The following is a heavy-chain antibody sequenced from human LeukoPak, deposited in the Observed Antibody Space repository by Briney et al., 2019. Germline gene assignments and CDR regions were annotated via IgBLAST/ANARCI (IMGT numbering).Heavy chain of an antibody. CDR2: INQDGSKK. V-gene: IGHV3-7*01. J-gene: IGHJ4*02. CDR1: GFTFSTYW. D-gene: IGHD6-19*01. Sequence: GGSLRLSCAASGFTFSTYWMNWVRQAPGKGLEWVANINQDGSKKYYVDSVKGRFTISRDNAKNSLYLQMNSLRAEDTAVYYCARVPTWGSGWYFDYWGQGTLVTVSS. CDR3: ARVPTWGSGWYFDY.